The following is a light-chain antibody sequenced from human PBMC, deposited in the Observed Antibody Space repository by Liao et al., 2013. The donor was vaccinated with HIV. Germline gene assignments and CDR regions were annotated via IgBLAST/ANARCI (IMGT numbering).Light chain of an antibody. J-gene: IGLJ2*01. CDR3: QAWDIGTRVV. CDR2: QDT. Sequence: SSELTQAPSVSVSPGQTARITCSGDKLGDKYVSWYQQRPGRSPVLVIYQDTKRPPGIPERFSGSNSGNTATLSVSGTQAMDEADYFCQAWDIGTRVVFGGGTTLTVL. V-gene: IGLV3-1*01. CDR1: KLGDKY.